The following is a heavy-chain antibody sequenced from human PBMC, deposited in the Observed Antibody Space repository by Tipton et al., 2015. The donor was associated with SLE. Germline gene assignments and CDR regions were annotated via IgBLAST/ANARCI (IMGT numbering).Heavy chain of an antibody. CDR1: GGSINNDY. CDR3: ARGGFGELSY. Sequence: TLSLTCTVSGGSINNDYWSWIRQPPGKGLEWLGYVYTSGDTKYNPPLKSRVTISVDTSKNQFSLKLTSVTAADTAVYYCARGGFGELSYWGQGTLVTVSS. J-gene: IGHJ4*02. V-gene: IGHV4-4*08. D-gene: IGHD3-10*01. CDR2: VYTSGDT.